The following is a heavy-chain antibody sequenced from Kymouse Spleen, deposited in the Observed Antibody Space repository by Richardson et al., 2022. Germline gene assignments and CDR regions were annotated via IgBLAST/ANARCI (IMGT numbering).Heavy chain of an antibody. CDR1: GFTFSSYW. V-gene: IGHV3-74*01. CDR3: ATYSSSSGDYYYGMDV. Sequence: EVQLVESGGGLVQPGGSLRLSCAASGFTFSSYWMHWVRQAPGKGLVWVSRINSDGSSTSYADSVKGRFTISRDNAKNTLYLQMNSLRAEDTAVYYCATYSSSSGDYYYGMDVWGQGTTVTVSS. J-gene: IGHJ6*02. CDR2: INSDGSST. D-gene: IGHD6-6*01.